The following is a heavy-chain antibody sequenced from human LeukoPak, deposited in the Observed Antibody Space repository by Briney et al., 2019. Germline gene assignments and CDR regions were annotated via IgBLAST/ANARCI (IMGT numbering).Heavy chain of an antibody. CDR3: ARVRGYYDSSGYDY. CDR2: IYYSGST. J-gene: IGHJ4*02. Sequence: PSETLSLTCTVSGASISSCYWSWIRQPPGKGLEWIGYIYYSGSTNYNPALKSRVTISEDTSKNQISLKLSSVTAADTAVYYCARVRGYYDSSGYDYWGQGTLVTVSS. D-gene: IGHD3-22*01. CDR1: GASISSCY. V-gene: IGHV4-59*01.